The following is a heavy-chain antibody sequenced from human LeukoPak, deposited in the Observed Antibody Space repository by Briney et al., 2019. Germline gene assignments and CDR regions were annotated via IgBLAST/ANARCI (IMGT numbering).Heavy chain of an antibody. Sequence: GGSLRLSCAGSGFTFSSYAMHWVRQAPGKGLEYVSAISTDGGSTFYANSVKGRSTISRDNSKNTLYLQMGSLRAEDMGVYYCARWASAMDDWGKGTMVTVSS. J-gene: IGHJ6*03. CDR1: GFTFSSYA. CDR3: ARWASAMDD. V-gene: IGHV3-64*01. CDR2: ISTDGGST.